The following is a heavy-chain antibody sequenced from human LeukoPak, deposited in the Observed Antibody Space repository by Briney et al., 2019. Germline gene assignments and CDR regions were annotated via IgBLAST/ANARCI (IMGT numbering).Heavy chain of an antibody. V-gene: IGHV3-53*01. CDR3: ARVGTASSSWLDAFDI. CDR2: IYSGGST. Sequence: GGSLRLSCAASGFTVSSNYMSWVRQAPGKGLEWVSVIYSGGSTYYADSVKGRFTISRDNSKNTLYLQMNSLRAEDTAVYYCARVGTASSSWLDAFDIWGQGTMVTVSS. J-gene: IGHJ3*02. CDR1: GFTVSSNY. D-gene: IGHD6-13*01.